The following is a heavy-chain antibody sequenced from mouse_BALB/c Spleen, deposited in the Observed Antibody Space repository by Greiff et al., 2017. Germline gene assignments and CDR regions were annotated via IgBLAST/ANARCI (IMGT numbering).Heavy chain of an antibody. D-gene: IGHD1-1*01. CDR3: TRDVYYPYFDD. V-gene: IGHV5-6-4*01. Sequence: EVKLMESGGGLVKPGGSLKLSCAASGFTFSSYTMSWVRQTPEKRLEWVATISSGGSYTYYPDSVKGRFTISRDNAKNTLYLQMSSLKSEDTTMYYSTRDVYYPYFDDWGQGTTLTVSS. CDR1: GFTFSSYT. CDR2: ISSGGSYT. J-gene: IGHJ2*01.